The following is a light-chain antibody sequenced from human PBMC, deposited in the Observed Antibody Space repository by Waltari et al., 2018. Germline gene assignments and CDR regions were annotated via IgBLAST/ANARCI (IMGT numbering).Light chain of an antibody. CDR1: QNINSN. J-gene: IGKJ1*01. CDR2: GGS. CDR3: QQYKNWPPWA. V-gene: IGKV3D-15*01. Sequence: EIVMTQSPATLSVSPGEGATLSCRASQNINSNLARYQQQPGQTPRLLIYGGSTRAIGIPARFSGSGSGTEFTLTISSLQSEDFALYYCQQYKNWPPWAFGQGTKVEIK.